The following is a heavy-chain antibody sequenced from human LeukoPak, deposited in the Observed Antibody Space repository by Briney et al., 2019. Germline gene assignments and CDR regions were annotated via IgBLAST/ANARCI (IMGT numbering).Heavy chain of an antibody. CDR2: IWYDGSNK. Sequence: VQPGRSLRLSCAASGFTFSSYGMHWVRQAPGKGLEWVAVIWYDGSNKYYADFVKGRFTISRDNSKNTLYLQMNSLRAEDTAVYYCARDHSSGWYSDYFDYWGQGTLVTVSS. CDR1: GFTFSSYG. D-gene: IGHD6-19*01. J-gene: IGHJ4*02. V-gene: IGHV3-33*01. CDR3: ARDHSSGWYSDYFDY.